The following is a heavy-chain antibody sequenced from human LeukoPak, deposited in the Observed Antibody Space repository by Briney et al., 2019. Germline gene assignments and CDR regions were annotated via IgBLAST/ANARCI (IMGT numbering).Heavy chain of an antibody. J-gene: IGHJ3*02. V-gene: IGHV3-9*01. CDR1: GFTFDDYA. CDR2: ISWNSGSI. Sequence: GGSLRLSCAASGFTFDDYAMHWVRHAPGKGLEWVSGISWNSGSIGYADSVKGRFTISRDNAKNSLYLQMNSLRAEDTALYYCAKDLTGFDAFDIWGQGTMVTVSS. D-gene: IGHD3-9*01. CDR3: AKDLTGFDAFDI.